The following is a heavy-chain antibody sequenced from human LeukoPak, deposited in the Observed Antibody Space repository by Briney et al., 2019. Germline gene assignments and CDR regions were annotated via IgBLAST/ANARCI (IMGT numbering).Heavy chain of an antibody. CDR3: ARFIVVATYFDY. V-gene: IGHV3-33*01. CDR2: IWYDGSNK. D-gene: IGHD5-12*01. Sequence: GRSLRLSCAASGFTFSGYGMHWVRQAPGKGLEWVAVIWYDGSNKFYADSVKGRFTISRDNSKNTLYLQMNSLRAEDTAVYYCARFIVVATYFDYWGQGTLVTVSS. J-gene: IGHJ4*02. CDR1: GFTFSGYG.